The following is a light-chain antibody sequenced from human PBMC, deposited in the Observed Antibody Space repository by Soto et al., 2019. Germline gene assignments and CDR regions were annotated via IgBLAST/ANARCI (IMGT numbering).Light chain of an antibody. CDR3: CSYAGSSTPYV. CDR1: SSDVGSYNL. Sequence: QSVLTQPASVSGSPGQSITISCTGTSSDVGSYNLVSWYQQHPGKAPKLMIYEGSKRPSGVSNRFSGSKSGNTASLTISGLQAEDEADYYCCSYAGSSTPYVFVTGTKVTVL. V-gene: IGLV2-23*01. J-gene: IGLJ1*01. CDR2: EGS.